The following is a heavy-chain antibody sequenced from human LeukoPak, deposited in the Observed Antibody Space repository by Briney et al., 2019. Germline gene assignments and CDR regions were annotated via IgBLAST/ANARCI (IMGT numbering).Heavy chain of an antibody. D-gene: IGHD3-22*01. CDR1: GFTFDDYA. J-gene: IGHJ4*02. Sequence: GRSLRLSCAASGFTFDDYAMHWVRQAPGKGLEWVSGISWNSGSGGSTYYADSVKGRFTISRDNSKNTLYLQMNSLRAEDTAVYYCARDQPLYYYDSSSFLPLDYWGQGTLVTVSS. V-gene: IGHV3-9*01. CDR2: ISWNSGSGGST. CDR3: ARDQPLYYYDSSSFLPLDY.